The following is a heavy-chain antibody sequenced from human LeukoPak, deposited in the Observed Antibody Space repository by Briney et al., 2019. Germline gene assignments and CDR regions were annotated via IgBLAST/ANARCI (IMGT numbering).Heavy chain of an antibody. J-gene: IGHJ6*03. CDR3: ARDPLRWLQNNYYYYYMDV. CDR2: ISSTSRTI. D-gene: IGHD5-24*01. V-gene: IGHV3-48*02. Sequence: HAGGSLRLSRATCGFTFSSHGMNWVGQAPGKGLEWVSYISSTSRTIYDADPVKGRFTISRDNAKNSLYLQMNSLGDEDTAVYYCARDPLRWLQNNYYYYYMDVWGKGTTVTVSS. CDR1: GFTFSSHG.